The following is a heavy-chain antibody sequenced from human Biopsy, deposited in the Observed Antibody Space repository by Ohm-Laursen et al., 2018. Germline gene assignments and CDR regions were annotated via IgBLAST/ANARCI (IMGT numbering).Heavy chain of an antibody. CDR1: GFTFSSSA. Sequence: ASVKVSCKASGFTFSSSAVQWVRQARGQRLEWIGWIVVGSGHTNYAQKFQERVTITRDMSTSTAYMELTSLRSEDTAVYYCAATSTLYYCYYAMDVWDQGTTITVSS. CDR2: IVVGSGHT. V-gene: IGHV1-58*01. J-gene: IGHJ6*02. CDR3: AATSTLYYCYYAMDV.